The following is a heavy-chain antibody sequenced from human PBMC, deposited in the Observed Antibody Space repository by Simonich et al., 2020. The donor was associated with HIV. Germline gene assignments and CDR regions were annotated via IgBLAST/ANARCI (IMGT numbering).Heavy chain of an antibody. J-gene: IGHJ1*01. D-gene: IGHD6-13*01. CDR2: INHNEST. V-gene: IGHV4-34*01. CDR1: GGSFSGYH. CDR3: ARLTAGGLGEYFQH. Sequence: QVQLQQWGAGLLKPSETLSLTCDVYGGSFSGYHWSWIRQPPGKGVEWIGKINHNESTNDNPSLKSRVTISVDTAKNQFSLKLSSVTAADTAVYYCARLTAGGLGEYFQHWGQGTLVTVSS.